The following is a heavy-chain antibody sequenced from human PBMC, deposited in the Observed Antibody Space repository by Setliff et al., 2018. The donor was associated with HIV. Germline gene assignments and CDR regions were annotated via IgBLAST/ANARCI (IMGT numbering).Heavy chain of an antibody. J-gene: IGHJ2*01. CDR2: IYPGDSDT. V-gene: IGHV5-51*01. CDR3: ARALDFLTEQLNWFFPL. D-gene: IGHD3-9*01. CDR1: GYRFTSYW. Sequence: GESLKISCKASGYRFTSYWIAWVRQMPGKGLEWMGIIYPGDSDTRYSPSFQGQVTISVDKSISTAYLQWNSLKAPDTAIYYRARALDFLTEQLNWFFPLWGRGTLVTVSS.